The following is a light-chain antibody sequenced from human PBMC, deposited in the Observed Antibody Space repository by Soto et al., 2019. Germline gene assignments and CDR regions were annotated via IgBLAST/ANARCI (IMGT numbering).Light chain of an antibody. CDR3: QQSYSTPRT. CDR2: AAS. Sequence: DIQMTQSPSSLSASVGDRVTITCRASQSISSYLNWYQQKPWKAPKLLIYAASSLQSGVPSRFSVSGSGTDFTLTISSLQPEDFATYYCQQSYSTPRTFGQGTKLEIK. J-gene: IGKJ2*01. V-gene: IGKV1-39*01. CDR1: QSISSY.